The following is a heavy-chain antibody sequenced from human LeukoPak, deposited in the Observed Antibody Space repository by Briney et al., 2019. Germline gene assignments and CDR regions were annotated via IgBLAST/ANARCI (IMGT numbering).Heavy chain of an antibody. CDR2: LSASGSST. J-gene: IGHJ4*02. CDR1: GFTSSNYV. D-gene: IGHD6-13*01. V-gene: IGHV3-23*01. Sequence: GGSLRLSCAASGFTSSNYVMSWVRQAPGKGLEWVSALSASGSSTYYADSVKGRFTISRDNSKNTLYLQMNSLRAEDTAVYYCARRIAAAAAPYYFDYWGQGTLVTVSS. CDR3: ARRIAAAAAPYYFDY.